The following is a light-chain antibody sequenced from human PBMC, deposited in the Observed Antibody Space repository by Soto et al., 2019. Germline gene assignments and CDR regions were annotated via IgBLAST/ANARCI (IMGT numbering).Light chain of an antibody. J-gene: IGKJ4*01. CDR1: QSVSSY. CDR3: RQRSNFLRLT. Sequence: EIVLTQSPATLSLSPGERATLSCRASQSVSSYLAWYQQKPGQAPRLLIYDASNRATGIPARFSGSGSGRDFTLTISSLEPEDCAVYYCRQRSNFLRLTFGGGTKVEIK. CDR2: DAS. V-gene: IGKV3-11*02.